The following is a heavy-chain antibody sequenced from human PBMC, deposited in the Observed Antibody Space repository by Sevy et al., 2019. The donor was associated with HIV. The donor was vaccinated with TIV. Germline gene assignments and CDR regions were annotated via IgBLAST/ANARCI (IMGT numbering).Heavy chain of an antibody. CDR1: GGSISSGGHY. CDR2: IYNSGTT. J-gene: IGHJ5*02. D-gene: IGHD3-10*01. V-gene: IGHV4-31*03. Sequence: SETLSLTCTVSGGSISSGGHYWSWVRQHPGKGLEWIGYIYNSGTTYYNPSLKSRGTISGDTSKNQFSLKLSYVTAADTAVYYCARGVTMVRGVIITLNWFDPWGQGTLVTVSS. CDR3: ARGVTMVRGVIITLNWFDP.